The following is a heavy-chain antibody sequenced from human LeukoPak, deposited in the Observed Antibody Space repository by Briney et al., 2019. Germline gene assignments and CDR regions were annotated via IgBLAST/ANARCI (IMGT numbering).Heavy chain of an antibody. CDR1: GFTFSYHW. CDR3: ARSYGDY. J-gene: IGHJ4*02. V-gene: IGHV3-7*01. Sequence: GGSLRLSCAASGFTFSYHWMTWVRQAPGKGLEWVANIKQDGSGKHYVDSVKGRFTISRDNAKNLLSLQLTSLRAEDTAVYYCARSYGDYWGQGTLVTVSS. D-gene: IGHD3-10*01. CDR2: IKQDGSGK.